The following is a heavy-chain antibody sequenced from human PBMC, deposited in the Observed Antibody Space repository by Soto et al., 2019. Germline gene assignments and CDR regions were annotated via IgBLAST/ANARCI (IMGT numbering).Heavy chain of an antibody. J-gene: IGHJ4*02. CDR3: ARHGIYREYSSSEPSTKRRRANFDY. Sequence: SETLSLTCTVSGGSISSSSYYWGWIRQPPGKGLEWIGSIYYSGSTYYNPSLKSRVTISVDTSKNQFSLKLSSVTAADTAVYYCARHGIYREYSSSEPSTKRRRANFDYWGQGTLVTVSS. CDR1: GGSISSSSYY. V-gene: IGHV4-39*01. D-gene: IGHD6-6*01. CDR2: IYYSGST.